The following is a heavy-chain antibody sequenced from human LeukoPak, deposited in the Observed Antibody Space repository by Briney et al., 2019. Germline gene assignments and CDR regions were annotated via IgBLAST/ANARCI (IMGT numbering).Heavy chain of an antibody. CDR3: AGDDGGSYYYFDY. V-gene: IGHV3-21*01. CDR1: GFTFSSYS. J-gene: IGHJ4*02. CDR2: ISSSSSYI. D-gene: IGHD1-26*01. Sequence: GGSLRLSCAASGFTFSSYSMNWVRQAPGKGLEWVSSISSSSSYIYYADSVKGRFTISRDNAKNSLYLQMNSLRAEDTAVYYCAGDDGGSYYYFDYWGQGTLVTVSS.